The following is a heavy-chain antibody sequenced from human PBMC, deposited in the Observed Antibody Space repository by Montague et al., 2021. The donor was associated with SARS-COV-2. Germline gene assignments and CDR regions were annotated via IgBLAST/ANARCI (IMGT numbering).Heavy chain of an antibody. D-gene: IGHD4-23*01. J-gene: IGHJ3*02. CDR2: IYDGGAV. Sequence: SETLSLTCTVSGGSITGYYWSWLRRSPGKGLEWIAYIYDGGAVNYNPSLGSRVTISTDTSKNQLSLKVNSVTAADTAVYYCVRDHPYGGPRGAYDIWGQGKVVTVS. V-gene: IGHV4-59*01. CDR1: GGSITGYY. CDR3: VRDHPYGGPRGAYDI.